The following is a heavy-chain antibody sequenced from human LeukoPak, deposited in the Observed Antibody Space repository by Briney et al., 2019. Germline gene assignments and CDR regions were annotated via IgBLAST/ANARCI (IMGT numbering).Heavy chain of an antibody. J-gene: IGHJ6*02. CDR2: ISGSGGST. CDR3: AKIGGGLTVPLNIYYYYGMDV. CDR1: GFTFSSYA. Sequence: GGSLRLSCAASGFTFSSYAMSWVRQAPGKGLEWVSAISGSGGSTYYADSVKGRFTISRDNSKNTLYLQMNSLRAEDTAAYYCAKIGGGLTVPLNIYYYYGMDVWGQGTTVTVSS. D-gene: IGHD3-16*01. V-gene: IGHV3-23*01.